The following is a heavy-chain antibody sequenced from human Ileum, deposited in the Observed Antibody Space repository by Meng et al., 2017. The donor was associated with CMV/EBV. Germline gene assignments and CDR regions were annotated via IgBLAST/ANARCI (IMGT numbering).Heavy chain of an antibody. CDR1: GAISGFY. J-gene: IGHJ2*01. V-gene: IGHV4-34*01. Sequence: GAISGFYWSWHRQPPGKGLEWIGKINHSGSTNYDPFLKSRITISVNTSKTQFPLKLSFVTAAATALYYSAGGKIFGVVITYWYFDLWGRGTLVTVSS. CDR2: INHSGST. D-gene: IGHD3-3*01. CDR3: AGGKIFGVVITYWYFDL.